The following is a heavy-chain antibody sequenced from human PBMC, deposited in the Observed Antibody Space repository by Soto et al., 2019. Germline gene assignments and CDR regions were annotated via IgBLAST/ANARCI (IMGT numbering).Heavy chain of an antibody. CDR2: IYYSGFT. V-gene: IGHV4-30-4*01. CDR3: ARTTGDRDFDV. J-gene: IGHJ2*01. Sequence: QVQLQESGPGLVKPSQTLSLTCTVSGGSIRSGGCYWSWIRQSPGKGLEWIGYIYYSGFTYYNPSLKTRSSISIDTSANQFSLELTSLTAADTALYFCARTTGDRDFDVWGRGTLVTVSA. D-gene: IGHD4-17*01. CDR1: GGSIRSGGCY.